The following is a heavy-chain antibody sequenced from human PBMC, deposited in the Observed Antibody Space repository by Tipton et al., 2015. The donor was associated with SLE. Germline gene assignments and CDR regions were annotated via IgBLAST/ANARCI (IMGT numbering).Heavy chain of an antibody. CDR1: GFTFSSYA. V-gene: IGHV3-30-3*01. CDR2: ISYDGSSK. D-gene: IGHD5-12*01. J-gene: IGHJ5*02. Sequence: SLRLSCAASGFTFSSYAMHWVRQAPGKGLEWVAVISYDGSSKYYADSVKGRFTISRDNSKNTLYLQMNSLRAEDTAVYYCARDVSGYDWGSWGQGTLVTVSS. CDR3: ARDVSGYDWGS.